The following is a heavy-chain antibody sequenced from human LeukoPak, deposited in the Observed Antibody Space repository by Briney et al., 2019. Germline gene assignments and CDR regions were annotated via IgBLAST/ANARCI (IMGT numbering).Heavy chain of an antibody. V-gene: IGHV3-33*01. CDR2: IWYDGNNK. J-gene: IGHJ4*02. CDR1: GFTLSSYG. Sequence: LSGGSLRLSCAASGFTLSSYGMHWVRQAPGKGLEWVAVIWYDGNNKYYADSVKGRFTISRDNSKNTVYLQMNSLRAEDTAVYYCARVHYSSGWNYFDYWGQGTLVTVSS. D-gene: IGHD6-19*01. CDR3: ARVHYSSGWNYFDY.